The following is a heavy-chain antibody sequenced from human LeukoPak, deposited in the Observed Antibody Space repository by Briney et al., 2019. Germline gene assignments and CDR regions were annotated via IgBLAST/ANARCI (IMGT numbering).Heavy chain of an antibody. V-gene: IGHV4-39*01. D-gene: IGHD1-7*01. Sequence: SETLSLTCTVSGGSISSSSYYWGWIRQPPGKGLEWIGSIYYSGSTYYNPSLKSRVTISVDTSKNQFSLKLSSVTAADTAVYYYARITGTTGLNFDYWGQGTLVTVSS. CDR2: IYYSGST. CDR1: GGSISSSSYY. J-gene: IGHJ4*02. CDR3: ARITGTTGLNFDY.